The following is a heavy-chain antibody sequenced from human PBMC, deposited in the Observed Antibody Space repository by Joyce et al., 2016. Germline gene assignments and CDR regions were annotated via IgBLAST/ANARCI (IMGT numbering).Heavy chain of an antibody. CDR1: GFIFDDYA. CDR2: SSWNSGSI. J-gene: IGHJ3*02. D-gene: IGHD3-22*01. V-gene: IGHV3-9*01. Sequence: EVQLVESGGGSVQPGRPLRLSCAASGFIFDDYAMYWVRQAPGKGLGWVSGSSWNSGSIGYADSVKGRFTISRDNAKNSLYLQMNSLRAEDTALYYCAKVIDRWYNYENSGLNDAFDIWGQGTMVTVSS. CDR3: AKVIDRWYNYENSGLNDAFDI.